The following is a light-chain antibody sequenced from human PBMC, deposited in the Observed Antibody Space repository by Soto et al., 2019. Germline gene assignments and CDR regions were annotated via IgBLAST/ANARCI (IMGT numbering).Light chain of an antibody. CDR1: QSVSSY. CDR2: DAS. V-gene: IGKV3-11*01. J-gene: IGKJ1*01. Sequence: EIGLTQSPATVSLSPGERATLSCRASQSVSSYLAWYQQKPGQAPRLLIYDASNRATGIPARFSGSGSGTDFTLTISSLEPEDFAVYYCQQRSNWRTFGQGTKVDI. CDR3: QQRSNWRT.